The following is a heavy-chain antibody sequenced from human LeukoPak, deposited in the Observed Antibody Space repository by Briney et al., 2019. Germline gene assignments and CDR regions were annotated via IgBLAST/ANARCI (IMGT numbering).Heavy chain of an antibody. CDR3: AKSKSPGYSYGQEFDY. V-gene: IGHV3-23*01. J-gene: IGHJ4*02. Sequence: GGSLRLSCAASGFTFSSYAMSWVRQAPGKGLEWVSAISGSGGSTYYADSVKGRFTISRDNSKNTLYLQMNSLRAEDTAVYYCAKSKSPGYSYGQEFDYWGQGTLVTVPS. D-gene: IGHD5-18*01. CDR2: ISGSGGST. CDR1: GFTFSSYA.